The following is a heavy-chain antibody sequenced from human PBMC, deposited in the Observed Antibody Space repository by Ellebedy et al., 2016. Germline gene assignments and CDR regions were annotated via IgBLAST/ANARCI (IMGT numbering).Heavy chain of an antibody. Sequence: SETLSLXCTVSGGSISSSSYYWGWIRQPPGKGLEWIGSIYYSGSTYYNPSLKSRVTISVDTSKNQFSLKLSSVTAADTAVYYCARQCIAVAGTNYYYGMDVWGQGTTVTVSS. CDR2: IYYSGST. D-gene: IGHD6-19*01. CDR3: ARQCIAVAGTNYYYGMDV. V-gene: IGHV4-39*01. CDR1: GGSISSSSYY. J-gene: IGHJ6*02.